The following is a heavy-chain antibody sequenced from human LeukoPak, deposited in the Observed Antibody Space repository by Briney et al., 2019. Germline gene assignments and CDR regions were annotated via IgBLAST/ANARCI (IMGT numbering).Heavy chain of an antibody. J-gene: IGHJ1*01. D-gene: IGHD3-22*01. CDR3: ARAPYYYDSSGYYLSAEYFQH. CDR2: IYTSGST. CDR1: GGSISSGSYY. V-gene: IGHV4-61*02. Sequence: PSQTLSLTCTVSGGSISSGSYYWSWIRQPAGKGLEWIGRIYTSGSTNYNPSLKSRVTISVDTSKNQFSLKLSSVTAADTAVYYCARAPYYYDSSGYYLSAEYFQHWGRGTLVTVSS.